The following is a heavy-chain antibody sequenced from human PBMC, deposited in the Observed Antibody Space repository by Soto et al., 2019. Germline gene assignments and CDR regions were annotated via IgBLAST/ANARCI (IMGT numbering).Heavy chain of an antibody. CDR2: ISWNSGSI. V-gene: IGHV3-9*01. CDR3: AKGREGYHDSSGFDY. J-gene: IGHJ4*02. D-gene: IGHD3-22*01. CDR1: GFTFDDYA. Sequence: GGSLRLSCAASGFTFDDYATHWVRQAPGKGLEWVSGISWNSGSIGYADSVKGRFTISRDNAKNSLYLQMNSLSAEDTALYYCAKGREGYHDSSGFDYWGQGTLVTVSS.